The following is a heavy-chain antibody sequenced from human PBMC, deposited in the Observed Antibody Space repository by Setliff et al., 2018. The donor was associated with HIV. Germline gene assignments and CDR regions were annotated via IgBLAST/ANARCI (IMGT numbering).Heavy chain of an antibody. CDR1: GFTVSSNY. J-gene: IGHJ4*02. V-gene: IGHV3-66*01. CDR2: IYSGGST. Sequence: GGSLRLSCAASGFTVSSNYMSWVRQAPGKGLEWVSVIYSGGSTYYADSVKGRFTISRDNSKNTPYLQMNSLRAADTAVYYCARDNVAVRDWYFDYWGQGTLVTVS. D-gene: IGHD6-6*01. CDR3: ARDNVAVRDWYFDY.